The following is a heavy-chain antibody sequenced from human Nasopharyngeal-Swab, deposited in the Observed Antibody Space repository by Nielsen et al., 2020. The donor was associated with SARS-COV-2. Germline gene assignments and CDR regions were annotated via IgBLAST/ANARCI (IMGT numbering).Heavy chain of an antibody. J-gene: IGHJ6*03. V-gene: IGHV1-69*01. CDR3: VTSSSKTINYYYYMDV. Sequence: CVRQAPGQGLEWMGGIIPIFGTANYAQKFQGRVTITADESTSTAYMELSSLRSEDTAVYYCVTSSSKTINYYYYMDVWGKGTTVTVSS. CDR2: IIPIFGTA. D-gene: IGHD6-13*01.